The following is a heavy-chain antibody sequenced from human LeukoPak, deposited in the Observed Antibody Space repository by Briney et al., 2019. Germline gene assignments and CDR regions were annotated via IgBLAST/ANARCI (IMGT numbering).Heavy chain of an antibody. J-gene: IGHJ4*02. CDR3: ARDQSLYCCGGSCYEVQIDF. CDR2: INSDGSST. D-gene: IGHD2-15*01. Sequence: RGSPRLSPAPPRFTLSSYWMHWVRQAPRKRLVWVSRINSDGSSTNYADCVKGRFTISRDNAKNTLYLQMNNLRVEDTAMYYCARDQSLYCCGGSCYEVQIDFWGEGTLVTVSS. CDR1: RFTLSSYW. V-gene: IGHV3-74*01.